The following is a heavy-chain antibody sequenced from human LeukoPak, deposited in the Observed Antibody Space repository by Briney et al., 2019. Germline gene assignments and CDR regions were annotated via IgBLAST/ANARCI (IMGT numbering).Heavy chain of an antibody. Sequence: PGGSLRLSCSASLCPFSNYAMHWVRQAPGKGLEYVSAISDSGGSTYYADSVKGRFTISRDNSKNTLYLQMSSLRAEDTAVYFCVRGYSFGPYGMDVWGQGTTVTVSS. CDR2: ISDSGGST. CDR3: VRGYSFGPYGMDV. J-gene: IGHJ6*02. D-gene: IGHD2-15*01. CDR1: LCPFSNYA. V-gene: IGHV3-64D*09.